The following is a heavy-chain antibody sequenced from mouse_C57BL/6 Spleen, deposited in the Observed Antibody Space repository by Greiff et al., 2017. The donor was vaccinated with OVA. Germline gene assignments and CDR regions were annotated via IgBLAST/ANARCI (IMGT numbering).Heavy chain of an antibody. CDR2: ITHSGET. CDR3: AGDTGYYGGAMDD. V-gene: IGHV12-3*01. J-gene: IGHJ4*01. D-gene: IGHD1-1*01. Sequence: VQLQESGPGLVKPSPSLFLTCSITGFPITSGYYWIWIRQSPGKPLEWMGYITHSGETFYNPSLQSPISITRETSKNPFFLQLNAVTTEDTAMYYCAGDTGYYGGAMDDWGQGTSVTVSS. CDR1: GFPITSGYY.